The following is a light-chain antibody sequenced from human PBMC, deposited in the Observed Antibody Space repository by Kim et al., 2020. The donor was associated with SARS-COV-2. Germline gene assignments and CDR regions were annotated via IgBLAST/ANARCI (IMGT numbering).Light chain of an antibody. CDR2: AAS. V-gene: IGKV1-8*01. CDR1: QGISSY. CDR3: QQYYSYPA. J-gene: IGKJ1*01. Sequence: AIRITQSPSSLSASTGDRVTITCRASQGISSYLAWYQQKPGKAPKLLIYAASTLQSGVPSRFSGSGSGTDFTLTISCLQSVDFATYYCQQYYSYPAFGQGTKVDIK.